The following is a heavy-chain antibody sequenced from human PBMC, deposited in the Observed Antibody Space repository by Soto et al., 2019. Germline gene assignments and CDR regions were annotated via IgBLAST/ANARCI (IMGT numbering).Heavy chain of an antibody. CDR1: GFTLSNAW. Sequence: EVQLVESGGGLVKPGESLRLSCVASGFTLSNAWVTWVRQAPGKGLEWVGRIKSKTDGETTDYGAPVKGRFSISRDDATNTLYLQMNSLKSEDTAVYYCTIGVYWGSGTTVTVSS. CDR2: IKSKTDGETT. CDR3: TIGVY. J-gene: IGHJ4*03. V-gene: IGHV3-15*01.